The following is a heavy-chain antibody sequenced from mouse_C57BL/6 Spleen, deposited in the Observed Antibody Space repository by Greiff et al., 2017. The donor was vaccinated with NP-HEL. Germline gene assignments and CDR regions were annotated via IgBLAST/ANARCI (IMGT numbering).Heavy chain of an antibody. CDR3: ARGRALGGFDY. CDR1: GYTFTSYW. V-gene: IGHV1-59*01. D-gene: IGHD3-3*01. J-gene: IGHJ2*01. CDR2: IDPSDSYT. Sequence: QVQLQQPGAELVRPGTSVKLSCKASGYTFTSYWMHWVKQRPGQGLEWIGVIDPSDSYTNYNQKFKGKATLTVDTSSSTAYMQLSSLTSEDSAGYYCARGRALGGFDYWGQGTTLTVSS.